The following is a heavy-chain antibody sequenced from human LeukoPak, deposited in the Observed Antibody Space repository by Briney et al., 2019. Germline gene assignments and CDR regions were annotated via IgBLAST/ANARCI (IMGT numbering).Heavy chain of an antibody. D-gene: IGHD3-22*01. CDR1: GGSISSYY. CDR2: IYTSGST. Sequence: SETLSLTCTVSGGSISSYYWSWIRQPAGKGLEWIGHIYTSGSTNYNPSLKSRVTMSVDTSKNQFSLKLSSVTAADTAVYYCARTYYYDGSGYYPPHYYYGMDVWGQGTTVTVSS. J-gene: IGHJ6*02. CDR3: ARTYYYDGSGYYPPHYYYGMDV. V-gene: IGHV4-4*07.